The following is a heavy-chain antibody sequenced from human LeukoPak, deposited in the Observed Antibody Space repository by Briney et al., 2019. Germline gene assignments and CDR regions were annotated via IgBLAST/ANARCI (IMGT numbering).Heavy chain of an antibody. Sequence: SETLSLTCTVSGGSISGNNYYWSWIRQPPGKGLEWIGYIYYSGSTYYNPSLKSRVTISVDTSKNQFSLKLSSVTAADTAVYFCARTRGNYNNFDSWGQGTLVTVSS. CDR1: GGSISGNNYY. CDR2: IYYSGST. CDR3: ARTRGNYNNFDS. J-gene: IGHJ4*02. D-gene: IGHD1-26*01. V-gene: IGHV4-30-4*08.